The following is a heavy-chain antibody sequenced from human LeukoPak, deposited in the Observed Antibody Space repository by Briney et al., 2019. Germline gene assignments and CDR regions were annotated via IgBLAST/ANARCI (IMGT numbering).Heavy chain of an antibody. D-gene: IGHD6-19*01. CDR3: AKPPVWGYSSGWCPFDY. V-gene: IGHV3-23*01. CDR2: ISGSGGST. CDR1: GFTFSSYA. J-gene: IGHJ4*02. Sequence: GGSLRLSCAASGFTFSSYAMSWVRQAPGKGLEWVSAISGSGGSTYYADSVKGRFTISRDNSKNTLYLQMNRLRAEDTAVYYCAKPPVWGYSSGWCPFDYWGQGTLVTVPS.